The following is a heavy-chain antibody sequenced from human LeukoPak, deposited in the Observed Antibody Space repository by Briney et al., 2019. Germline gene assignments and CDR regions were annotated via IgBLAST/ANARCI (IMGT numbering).Heavy chain of an antibody. J-gene: IGHJ4*02. V-gene: IGHV3-23*01. Sequence: GGSLTLSCAASGLTFSNYAMSWVRQAPGKGLEWVSAISGGVGSTHYADSVKGRFIISRDNSKNTVYLQMTSLRAEDTAVYYCAKRGSYDILTGYPSTFEYWGQGTLVTVSS. D-gene: IGHD3-9*01. CDR2: ISGGVGST. CDR1: GLTFSNYA. CDR3: AKRGSYDILTGYPSTFEY.